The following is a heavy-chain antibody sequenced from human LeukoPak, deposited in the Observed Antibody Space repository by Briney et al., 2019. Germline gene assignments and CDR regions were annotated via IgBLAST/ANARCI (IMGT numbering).Heavy chain of an antibody. CDR1: GASISGSGYY. CDR2: IYYSGST. J-gene: IGHJ3*02. CDR3: ARVITMVRGVITPDAFDI. D-gene: IGHD3-10*01. Sequence: SETLSLTCAVSGASISGSGYYWGWIRQPPGKGLEWIGNIYYSGSTYYNASLQSRVTISIDTSKNQFSLKLSSVTAADTAVYYCARVITMVRGVITPDAFDIWGQGTMVTVSS. V-gene: IGHV4-39*07.